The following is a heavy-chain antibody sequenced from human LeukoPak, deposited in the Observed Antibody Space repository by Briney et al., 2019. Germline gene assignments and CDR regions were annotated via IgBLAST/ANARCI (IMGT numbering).Heavy chain of an antibody. CDR3: ARDPLFCSGGSCIPYYYGLDV. Sequence: ASVKVSCKASGYTFTNYVMHWVRQAPGQRLERMGWSNGGNGNTKYSQKFQGRVTITRDTSASTAYMELSSLRSEDTAVYYCARDPLFCSGGSCIPYYYGLDVWGKGTTVTVSS. J-gene: IGHJ6*04. V-gene: IGHV1-3*01. CDR2: SNGGNGNT. D-gene: IGHD2-15*01. CDR1: GYTFTNYV.